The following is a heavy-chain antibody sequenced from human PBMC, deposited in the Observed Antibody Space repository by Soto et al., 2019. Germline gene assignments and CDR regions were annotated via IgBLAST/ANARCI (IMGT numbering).Heavy chain of an antibody. CDR2: ISYDGSDK. CDR3: ARDYGDYDFLDY. J-gene: IGHJ4*02. CDR1: GFTFSRYA. Sequence: QVPLVESGGGVVQPGRSLRLSCVASGFTFSRYAIHWVRQAPGKGLEWVAVISYDGSDKYYADSVKGRFTISRDNSKTTLYLQMNSLRPDDTAVYYCARDYGDYDFLDYWGQGTLVTVSS. D-gene: IGHD4-17*01. V-gene: IGHV3-30-3*01.